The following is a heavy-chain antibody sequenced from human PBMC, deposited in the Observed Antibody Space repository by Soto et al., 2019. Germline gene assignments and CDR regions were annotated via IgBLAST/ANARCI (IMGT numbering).Heavy chain of an antibody. D-gene: IGHD1-26*01. CDR1: GFTFSDYY. CDR3: ARDSAVGATYYYYGMDV. CDR2: ISSSGSTI. J-gene: IGHJ6*02. Sequence: PWGSLRLSCAASGFTFSDYYMSWIRQAPGKGLEWVSYISSSGSTIYYADSVKGRFTISRDNAKNSLYLQMNSLRAEDTAVYYCARDSAVGATYYYYGMDVWGQGTTVTVS. V-gene: IGHV3-11*01.